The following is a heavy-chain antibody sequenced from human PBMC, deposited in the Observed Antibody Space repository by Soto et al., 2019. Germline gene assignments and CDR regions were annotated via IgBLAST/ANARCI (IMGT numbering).Heavy chain of an antibody. D-gene: IGHD6-6*01. Sequence: SETLSLTCTVSGGSISSSSYYWGWIRQPPGKGLEWIGSIYYSGSTYYNPSLKSRVTISVDTSKNQFSLKLSSVTAADTAVYYCASTGGGVIAARPVPDYWGQGTLVTVSS. V-gene: IGHV4-39*01. J-gene: IGHJ4*02. CDR3: ASTGGGVIAARPVPDY. CDR1: GGSISSSSYY. CDR2: IYYSGST.